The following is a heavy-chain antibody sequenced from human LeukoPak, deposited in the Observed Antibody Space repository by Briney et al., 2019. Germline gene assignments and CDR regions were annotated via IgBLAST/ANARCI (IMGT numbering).Heavy chain of an antibody. CDR3: AKDCYYDILTGYYSHDY. CDR2: IQDNERNI. D-gene: IGHD3-9*01. CDR1: GFSLSSHA. J-gene: IGHJ4*02. Sequence: GGSLRLSCVAFGFSLSSHAMHWVRQAPGKGLEWVAFIQDNERNIYYADSVKGRFTISRDNSKNTLYLQMNSLRAEDTAVYYCAKDCYYDILTGYYSHDYWGQGTLVTVSS. V-gene: IGHV3-30*02.